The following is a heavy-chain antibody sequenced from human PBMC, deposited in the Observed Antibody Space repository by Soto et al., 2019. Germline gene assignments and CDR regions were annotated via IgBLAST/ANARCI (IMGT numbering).Heavy chain of an antibody. Sequence: QVQLVQSGAEVKKPGASVKVSCQTSGYNFSAYYFNWVRQAAGQGPEWMGWLNPRNGQTGYVQKFRGRVTMTRDTSIDTGYLELSRLTAEDTVIYFCARETDTSMVDYWGQGTLVTVSS. V-gene: IGHV1-8*01. J-gene: IGHJ4*02. CDR2: LNPRNGQT. CDR3: ARETDTSMVDY. D-gene: IGHD5-18*01. CDR1: GYNFSAYY.